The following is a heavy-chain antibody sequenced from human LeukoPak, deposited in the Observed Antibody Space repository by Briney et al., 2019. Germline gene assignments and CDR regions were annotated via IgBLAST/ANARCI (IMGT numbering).Heavy chain of an antibody. CDR1: GYSFISHW. Sequence: PGESLKISCEGSGYSFISHWIAWVRQKPGKGLEWMGVIYPGDSDTRYSPSFQGQVTISADKSSRAAYLQWSSLRGSDTAIYYSAGHQVSGGAHTRSYGYWGQGTLVTVSS. CDR3: AGHQVSGGAHTRSYGY. J-gene: IGHJ4*02. V-gene: IGHV5-51*01. D-gene: IGHD3-16*01. CDR2: IYPGDSDT.